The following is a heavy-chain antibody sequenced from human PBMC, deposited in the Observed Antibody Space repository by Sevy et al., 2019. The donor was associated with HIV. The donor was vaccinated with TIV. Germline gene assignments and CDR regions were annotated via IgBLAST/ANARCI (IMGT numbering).Heavy chain of an antibody. D-gene: IGHD5-18*01. CDR1: GFTLSSYA. Sequence: GGSLRLSCAASGFTLSSYAMHWVRQAPGKGLEWVAVISYDGSNKYYADSVKGRFTISRDNSKNTLYLQMNSLRAEDTAVYYCARAANGYSYGYHFDYWGQGSLVTVSS. CDR2: ISYDGSNK. CDR3: ARAANGYSYGYHFDY. J-gene: IGHJ4*02. V-gene: IGHV3-30-3*01.